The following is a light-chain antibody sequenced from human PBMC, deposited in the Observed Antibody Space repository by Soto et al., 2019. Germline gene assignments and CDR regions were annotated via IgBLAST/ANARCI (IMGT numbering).Light chain of an antibody. J-gene: IGKJ1*01. CDR2: DAS. CDR3: QQYNDWPPWT. CDR1: QSIRSN. V-gene: IGKV3-15*01. Sequence: EVVMTQSPATLSVSPGERATLSCRASQSIRSNLAWYQQKPGQVPRLLIYDASTRATGAPARFSGSGSGTDFTLTISSLQSEDFAVYYCQQYNDWPPWTFGQGTKV.